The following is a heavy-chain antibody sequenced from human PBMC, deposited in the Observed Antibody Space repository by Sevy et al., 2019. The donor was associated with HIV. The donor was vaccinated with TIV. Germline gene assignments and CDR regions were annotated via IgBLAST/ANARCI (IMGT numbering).Heavy chain of an antibody. CDR1: GFTFSKYS. CDR2: LSFGCGEI. J-gene: IGHJ4*02. V-gene: IGHV3-23*01. Sequence: GGSLRLSCAASGFTFSKYSMSWVRQPPGKGLEWVSTLSFGCGEINYADSVKGRFTISRDNSKSSVYLQMNNLRPEDTAVYYWGREGCTKYHDSWGQGTLVTVSS. CDR3: GREGCTKYHDS. D-gene: IGHD2-8*01.